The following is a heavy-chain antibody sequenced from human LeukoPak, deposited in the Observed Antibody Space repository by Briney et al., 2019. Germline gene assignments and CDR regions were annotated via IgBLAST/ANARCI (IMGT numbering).Heavy chain of an antibody. J-gene: IGHJ3*02. D-gene: IGHD1-7*01. V-gene: IGHV3-23*01. CDR3: TTDKLELLAFDI. CDR2: ISGSDGST. CDR1: GFTFSSYA. Sequence: PGGSLRLSCAASGFTFSSYAMSWVRQAPGKGLEWVSGISGSDGSTNYADSVKGRFTISRENSKNTLYLQMNSLRAEDTAVYYCTTDKLELLAFDIWGQGTMVTVSS.